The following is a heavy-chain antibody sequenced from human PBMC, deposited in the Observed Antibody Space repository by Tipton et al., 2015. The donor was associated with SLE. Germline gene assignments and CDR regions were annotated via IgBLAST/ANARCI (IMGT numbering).Heavy chain of an antibody. Sequence: SQRLSCAASGFIFSRYSMNWVRQAPGKGLEWVSGTSGSGASTYYTESVKGRFTISRDKSKNTLYLESNSLRAEDTALYYCAKDTQTLDALDFWGQGTMVTVSS. J-gene: IGHJ3*01. CDR3: AKDTQTLDALDF. V-gene: IGHV3-23*01. CDR2: TSGSGAST. CDR1: GFIFSRYS.